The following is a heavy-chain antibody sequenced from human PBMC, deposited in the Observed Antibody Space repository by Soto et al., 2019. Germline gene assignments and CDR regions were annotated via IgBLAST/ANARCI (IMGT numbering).Heavy chain of an antibody. CDR2: IYPGDSDT. J-gene: IGHJ6*02. CDR3: ARLEGDSGYEFYYYYYGMDV. D-gene: IGHD5-12*01. CDR1: GYSFTSYW. V-gene: IGHV5-51*01. Sequence: GESLKISCKGSGYSFTSYWIGWVRQMPGKGLEWMGIIYPGDSDTRYSPSFQGQVTISADKSISTAYLQWSSLKASDTAMYYCARLEGDSGYEFYYYYYGMDVWGQGTTVTVSS.